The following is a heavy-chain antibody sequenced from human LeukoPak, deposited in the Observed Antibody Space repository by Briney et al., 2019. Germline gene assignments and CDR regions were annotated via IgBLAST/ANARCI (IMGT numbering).Heavy chain of an antibody. J-gene: IGHJ6*03. Sequence: GGSLRLSCAASGFTFDDYAMHWVRHAPGKGLEWVSLISGDGGSTYYADSVKGRLTISRDNSKNSLYLQMNSLRTEDTALYYCANLGYDFWSGYYTRYYYYMDVWGKGTTVTVSS. CDR1: GFTFDDYA. CDR2: ISGDGGST. CDR3: ANLGYDFWSGYYTRYYYYMDV. D-gene: IGHD3-3*01. V-gene: IGHV3-43*02.